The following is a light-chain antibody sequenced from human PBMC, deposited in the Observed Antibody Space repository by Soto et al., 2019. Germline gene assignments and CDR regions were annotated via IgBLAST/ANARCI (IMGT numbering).Light chain of an antibody. CDR3: SSYTTSITYV. J-gene: IGLJ1*01. V-gene: IGLV2-14*03. CDR2: DVS. CDR1: SSDVGAYNY. Sequence: QSVLTQPASVSGSPGQSIAISCTGTSSDVGAYNYVSWYQPYPGKSPQLMLYDVSNRTSGVSDRFSGSKSGNTASLTISGIQAEDEADYYCSSYTTSITYVFGTGTKHTVL.